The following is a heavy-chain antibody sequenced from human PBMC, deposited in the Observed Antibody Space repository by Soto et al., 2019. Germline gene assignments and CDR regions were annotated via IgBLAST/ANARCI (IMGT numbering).Heavy chain of an antibody. CDR2: ISSSGSTI. CDR1: GFTFSSYE. V-gene: IGHV3-48*03. J-gene: IGHJ4*02. D-gene: IGHD2-21*01. Sequence: PGGSLRLSCAASGFTFSSYEMNWVRQAPGKGLEWVSYISSSGSTIYYADSVKGRFTISRDNAKNSLYLQMNSLRAEDTAVYYCARVFNVAQPDYWGQGTLVTVSS. CDR3: ARVFNVAQPDY.